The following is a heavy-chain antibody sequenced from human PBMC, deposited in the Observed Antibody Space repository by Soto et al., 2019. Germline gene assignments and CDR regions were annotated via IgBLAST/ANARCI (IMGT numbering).Heavy chain of an antibody. Sequence: QVHLVQSGAEVKKPGASVKVSCKASGYTFTSCGINWVRQAPGQGLEWMGLINTYNGYTNYPQNFQGRVTMTTDTSTGTVYMELRSLTSDDTAVYYCARDLTKGLDVWGQGTTVTVS. CDR2: INTYNGYT. CDR1: GYTFTSCG. D-gene: IGHD4-4*01. CDR3: ARDLTKGLDV. V-gene: IGHV1-18*01. J-gene: IGHJ6*02.